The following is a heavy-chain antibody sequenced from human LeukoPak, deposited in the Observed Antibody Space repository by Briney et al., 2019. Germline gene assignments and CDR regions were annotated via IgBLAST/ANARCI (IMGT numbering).Heavy chain of an antibody. CDR2: IYSGGST. D-gene: IGHD6-19*01. J-gene: IGHJ4*02. CDR3: ARDKGNGWYSERGYDY. CDR1: GFTVSSNY. V-gene: IGHV3-66*01. Sequence: PGGSLRLSCAASGFTVSSNYMSWVRQAPGKGLEWVSVIYSGGSTYYADSVKGRFTISRDNSKNTLYLQMNSLRAEDTAVYYCARDKGNGWYSERGYDYWGQGTLVTVSS.